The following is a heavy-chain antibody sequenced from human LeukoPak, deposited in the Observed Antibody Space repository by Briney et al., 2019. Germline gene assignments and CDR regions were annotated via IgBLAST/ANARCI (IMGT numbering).Heavy chain of an antibody. D-gene: IGHD2-15*01. CDR3: ARHNSYLVSAAYDY. CDR1: GDSITSYY. J-gene: IGHJ4*02. CDR2: VHHSGST. Sequence: PSETLSLTCTVSGDSITSYYWTWIRQPPGKGLEWIGYVHHSGSTNYNPSLKSRLTISVDPSKNQFSLKLTSVSAADTAVYYCARHNSYLVSAAYDYWGQGALVTVSS. V-gene: IGHV4-59*01.